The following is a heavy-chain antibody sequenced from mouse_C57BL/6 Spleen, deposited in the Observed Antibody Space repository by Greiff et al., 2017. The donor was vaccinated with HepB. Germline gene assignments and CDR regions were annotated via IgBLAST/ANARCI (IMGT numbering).Heavy chain of an antibody. CDR2: IDPSDSET. J-gene: IGHJ1*03. CDR1: GYTFTSYW. V-gene: IGHV1-52*01. CDR3: ARTGFDV. Sequence: QVQLKESGAELVRPGSSVKLSCKASGYTFTSYWMHWVKQRPIQGLEWIGNIDPSDSETHYNQKFKDKATLTVDKSSSTAYMQLSSLTSEDSAVYYCARTGFDVWGTGTTVTVSS.